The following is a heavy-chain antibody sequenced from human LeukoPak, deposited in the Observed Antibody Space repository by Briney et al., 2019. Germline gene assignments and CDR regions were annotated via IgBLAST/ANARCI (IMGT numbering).Heavy chain of an antibody. CDR1: GFTFSSYS. CDR2: ISSSSSYI. Sequence: GGSLRLSCAASGFTFSSYSMNWVSQAPGKGLEWVSSISSSSSYIYYADSVEGRFTISRDNAKNSLYLQMNSLRAEDTALYYCARGGGRHAFDIWGQGTMVTVSS. J-gene: IGHJ3*02. D-gene: IGHD3-16*01. CDR3: ARGGGRHAFDI. V-gene: IGHV3-21*04.